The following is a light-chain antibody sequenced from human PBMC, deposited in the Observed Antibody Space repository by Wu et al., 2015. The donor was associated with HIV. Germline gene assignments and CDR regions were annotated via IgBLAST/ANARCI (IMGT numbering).Light chain of an antibody. V-gene: IGKV3-20*01. J-gene: IGKJ2*01. CDR1: QRVSSSY. CDR3: QQYANYPYT. CDR2: DAS. Sequence: EIVLTQSPGTLPLSPGERATLSCRASQRVSSSYLAWYQQKPDKSPRLLMYDASSRATGIPDRFSASGSGTDFTLTISRLEPEDFAVYYCQQYANYPYTFGQGTKLEIK.